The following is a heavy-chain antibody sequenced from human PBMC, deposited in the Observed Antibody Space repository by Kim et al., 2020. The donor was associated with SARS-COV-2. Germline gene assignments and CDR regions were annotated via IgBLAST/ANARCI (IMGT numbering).Heavy chain of an antibody. J-gene: IGHJ6*02. Sequence: NYEQKFQGRVTITADESTSTAYMELSSLRSEDTAVYYCARDPSYYYGMDVWGQGTTVTVSS. V-gene: IGHV1-69*01. CDR3: ARDPSYYYGMDV.